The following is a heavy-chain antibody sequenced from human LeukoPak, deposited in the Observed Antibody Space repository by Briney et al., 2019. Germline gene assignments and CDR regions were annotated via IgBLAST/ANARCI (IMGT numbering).Heavy chain of an antibody. CDR3: ARDGGLNTNFYY. D-gene: IGHD2-15*01. CDR1: GFTFRNYW. CDR2: TKPDGSAE. V-gene: IGHV3-7*01. Sequence: GGSLRLSCAASGFTFRNYWMGWVRQAPGKGLEWVANTKPDGSAEYYADSVRGRFTTSRDNANNLLYLQMNRLRAEDTAVDSFARDGGLNTNFYYRGQGTLVTVSS. J-gene: IGHJ4*02.